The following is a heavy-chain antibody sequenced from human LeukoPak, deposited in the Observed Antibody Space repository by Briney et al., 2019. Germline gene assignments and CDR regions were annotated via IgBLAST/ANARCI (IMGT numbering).Heavy chain of an antibody. J-gene: IGHJ6*02. CDR3: ARVHTPYYYYGMDV. V-gene: IGHV4-34*01. CDR1: GGSFSGYY. CDR2: INHSGSI. D-gene: IGHD5-18*01. Sequence: PSETPSLTCAVYGGSFSGYYWSWIRQPPGKGLEWIGEINHSGSINYNPSLKSRVTIPVDTSKNQFSLKLSSVTAADTAVYYCARVHTPYYYYGMDVWGQGTTVTVSS.